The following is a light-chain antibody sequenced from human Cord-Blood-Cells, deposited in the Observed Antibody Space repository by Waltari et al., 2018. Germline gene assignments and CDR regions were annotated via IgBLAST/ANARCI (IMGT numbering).Light chain of an antibody. CDR3: QQYYSTPLT. CDR2: WAS. J-gene: IGKJ4*01. CDR1: QSVLYSSNNKNY. V-gene: IGKV4-1*01. Sequence: DIVMNQSPDSLAVSLGERATINCKSSQSVLYSSNNKNYLAWYQQKPGQPPKLLIYWASTRESGVPDRFSGSGSGTDFTLTISSLKAEDVAVYYCQQYYSTPLTFGGGTKVEIK.